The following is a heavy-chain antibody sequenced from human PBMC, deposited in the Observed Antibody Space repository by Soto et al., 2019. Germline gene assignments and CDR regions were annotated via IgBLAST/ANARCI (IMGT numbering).Heavy chain of an antibody. V-gene: IGHV4-4*07. CDR3: AREGSYSAYNAFDI. Sequence: SETLSLTCTVSGGSINTFYWSWVRQPAGKGLEWIGRIFSSGSTSFNPSLESRVAMSVDTSKNHFSLNLSSVTAADMAVYYCAREGSYSAYNAFDIWGQGTMVTVSS. CDR1: GGSINTFY. CDR2: IFSSGST. J-gene: IGHJ3*02. D-gene: IGHD5-12*01.